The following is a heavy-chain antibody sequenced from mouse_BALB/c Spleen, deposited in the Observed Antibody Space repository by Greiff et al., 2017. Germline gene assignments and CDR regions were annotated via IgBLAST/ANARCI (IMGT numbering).Heavy chain of an antibody. CDR1: GFDFSRYW. Sequence: EVMLVESGGGLVQPGGSLNLSCAASGFDFSRYWMSWARQAPGKGQEWIGEINPGSSTINYTPTLKDKFIISRDNAKNTLYLQMSKVRSEDTALYYCARLERWLLLTGFLAWFAYWGQGTLVTVSA. CDR2: INPGSSTI. D-gene: IGHD2-3*01. J-gene: IGHJ3*01. V-gene: IGHV4-2*02. CDR3: ARLERWLLLTGFLAWFAY.